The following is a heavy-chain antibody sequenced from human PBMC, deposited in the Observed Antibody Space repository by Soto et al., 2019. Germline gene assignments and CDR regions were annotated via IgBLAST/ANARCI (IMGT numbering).Heavy chain of an antibody. CDR1: GGTFSSYT. J-gene: IGHJ5*02. CDR2: IIPILGIA. Sequence: ASVKVSCKASGGTFSSYTISWVRQAPGQGLEWMGRIIPILGIANYAQKFQGRVTITADKSTSTAYMELSSLRSEDTAVYYCARAKITMVRGVIISSWFDPWGQGTLVTVSS. V-gene: IGHV1-69*02. D-gene: IGHD3-10*01. CDR3: ARAKITMVRGVIISSWFDP.